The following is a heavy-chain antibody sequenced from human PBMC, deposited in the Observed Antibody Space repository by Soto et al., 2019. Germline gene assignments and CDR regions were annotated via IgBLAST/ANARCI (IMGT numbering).Heavy chain of an antibody. D-gene: IGHD6-19*01. J-gene: IGHJ4*02. Sequence: QVQLVESGGGVVQPGRSLKLSCAASEFTFSSYTMYWVRQAPGKGLEWVAGISNDGGNTYYLDSVKGRFTISRDNSKKPLYLEMNRLRGEDTAVYFCARELSISVAAPGYWGQGNLVTVSS. CDR3: ARELSISVAAPGY. CDR2: ISNDGGNT. CDR1: EFTFSSYT. V-gene: IGHV3-30-3*01.